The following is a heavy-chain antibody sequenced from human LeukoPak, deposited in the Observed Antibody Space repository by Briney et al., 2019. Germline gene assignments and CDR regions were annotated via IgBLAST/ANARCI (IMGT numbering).Heavy chain of an antibody. CDR2: IHNSGST. Sequence: SETLSLTCTVSGGSISSGSYHWSWIRQPAGKGLEWFGRIHNSGSTYYNPSLKSRVTISIDTSKNQFSLKLSSVTAADTAVYYCARDPKDFYDTSNYLYFDYWGRGTLVTVSS. V-gene: IGHV4-61*10. J-gene: IGHJ4*02. CDR3: ARDPKDFYDTSNYLYFDY. CDR1: GGSISSGSYH. D-gene: IGHD3-22*01.